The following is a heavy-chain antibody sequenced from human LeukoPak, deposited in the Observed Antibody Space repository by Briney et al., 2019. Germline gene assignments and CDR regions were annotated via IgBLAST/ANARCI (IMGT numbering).Heavy chain of an antibody. D-gene: IGHD1-26*01. J-gene: IGHJ6*01. CDR1: GFTFSSYE. CDR3: ARWERREIYGMDV. Sequence: GGSLRLSCAASGFTFSSYEMNWVRQAPGKGLEWGSYISSSGSTIYYADSVKGRFTISRDNAKNSLYLQMNSLRAEDTAVYYCARWERREIYGMDVWREGTTVTLPS. CDR2: ISSSGSTI. V-gene: IGHV3-48*03.